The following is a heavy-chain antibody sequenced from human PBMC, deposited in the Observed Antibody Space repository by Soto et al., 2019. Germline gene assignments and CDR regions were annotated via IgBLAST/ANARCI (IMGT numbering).Heavy chain of an antibody. J-gene: IGHJ4*02. CDR2: IRAYNGNT. CDR1: GYTFTSYG. V-gene: IGHV1-18*01. D-gene: IGHD3-3*01. CDR3: ARDRGHYDFWSGYSTTNYFDY. Sequence: ASVQVSCKASGYTFTSYGISWVRQAPGQGLEWVGWIRAYNGNTNYAQKLQGRVTMTTDTSTSTAYMELRSLRSDDTAVYYCARDRGHYDFWSGYSTTNYFDYWGQGTLVTVSS.